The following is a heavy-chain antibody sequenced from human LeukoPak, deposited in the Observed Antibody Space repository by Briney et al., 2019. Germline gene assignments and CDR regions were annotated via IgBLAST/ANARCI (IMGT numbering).Heavy chain of an antibody. Sequence: PGGSLRLSCAASGFSFSNAWMTWVRQAPGKGLEWVGRVQSKTDGGTITYAAPVKGRFTISRDDSKDTLFLQMNSLRAEDTAVYYCARAITTTAPFDYWGQGTLVTVSS. J-gene: IGHJ4*02. V-gene: IGHV3-15*01. CDR1: GFSFSNAW. D-gene: IGHD1-1*01. CDR2: VQSKTDGGTI. CDR3: ARAITTTAPFDY.